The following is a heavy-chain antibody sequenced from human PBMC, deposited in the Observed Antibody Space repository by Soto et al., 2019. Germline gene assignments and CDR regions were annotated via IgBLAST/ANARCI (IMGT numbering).Heavy chain of an antibody. CDR2: IYPGDSDT. V-gene: IGHV5-51*01. CDR1: GYTFTDYW. D-gene: IGHD5-12*01. J-gene: IGHJ3*01. CDR3: ARRGTLSGRDAFDV. Sequence: PGESLKISCKGSGYTFTDYWIGWVRQLPGKGLEWMGIIYPGDSDTRYSPSFQGQVTITADKYTNTAYLYWSNLKASDTAMYYCARRGTLSGRDAFDVWGEGTMVTVS.